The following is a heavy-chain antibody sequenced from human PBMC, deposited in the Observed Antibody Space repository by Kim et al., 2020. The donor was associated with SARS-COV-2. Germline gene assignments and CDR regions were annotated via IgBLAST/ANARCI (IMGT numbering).Heavy chain of an antibody. CDR2: IKREIDGGTI. V-gene: IGHV3-15*01. CDR1: GFTFNNAW. Sequence: GALRLSCAASGFTFNNAWMSWVRQAPGRGLEWVGHIKREIDGGTIDYAAAVKDRFTISRDDSKNTLYLQMNNLKTEDTAVYYCTTVGRVYWGQGTLVSVST. J-gene: IGHJ4*02. CDR3: TTVGRVY. D-gene: IGHD3-16*01.